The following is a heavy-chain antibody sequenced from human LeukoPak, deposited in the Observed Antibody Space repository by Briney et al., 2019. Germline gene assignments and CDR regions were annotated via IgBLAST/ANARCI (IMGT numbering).Heavy chain of an antibody. Sequence: SETLSLTCTVSGGSISSYYWSWIRQPPGKGLEWIGYVYYSGNTNYNPSLKTRGSISLDTSKNQFSLKLPSVTAADTALYYCARGDKSGNYGYYFDFWGQGILVTVSS. J-gene: IGHJ4*02. CDR1: GGSISSYY. CDR3: ARGDKSGNYGYYFDF. D-gene: IGHD4-17*01. CDR2: VYYSGNT. V-gene: IGHV4-59*01.